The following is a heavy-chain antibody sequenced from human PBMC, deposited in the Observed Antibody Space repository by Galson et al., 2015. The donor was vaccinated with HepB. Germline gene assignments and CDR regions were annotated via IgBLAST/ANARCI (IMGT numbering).Heavy chain of an antibody. D-gene: IGHD6-19*01. CDR1: GYTFIGYY. J-gene: IGHJ2*01. CDR3: ARDQAVAGDNSWYFDL. CDR2: INANSGGT. V-gene: IGHV1-2*06. Sequence: SVKVSCKASGYTFIGYYIHWVRQAPGQGLEWMGRINANSGGTNYAQNFQGRVTMTRDTSISTVYMELSSLRSDDTAVYYCARDQAVAGDNSWYFDLWGRGTLVTVSS.